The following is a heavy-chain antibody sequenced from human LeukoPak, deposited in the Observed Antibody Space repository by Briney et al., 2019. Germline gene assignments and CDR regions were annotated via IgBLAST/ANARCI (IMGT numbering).Heavy chain of an antibody. CDR1: GYTFTSYD. V-gene: IGHV1-8*01. J-gene: IGHJ6*02. CDR2: MNPNSGNT. D-gene: IGHD6-13*01. Sequence: GASVKVSCKASGYTFTSYDINWVRQATGQGLEWMGWMNPNSGNTGYAQKFQGRVTTTRNTSISTAYMELSSLRSEDTAVYYCASIAAAGPYYYYGMDVWGQGTTVTVSS. CDR3: ASIAAAGPYYYYGMDV.